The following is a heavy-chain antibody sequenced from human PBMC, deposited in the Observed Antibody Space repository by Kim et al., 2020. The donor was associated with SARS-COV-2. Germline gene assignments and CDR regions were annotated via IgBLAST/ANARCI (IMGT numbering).Heavy chain of an antibody. CDR1: GFTFRSYG. D-gene: IGHD6-13*01. Sequence: GGSLRLSCAASGFTFRSYGMHWVRQAPGKGLEWVALISYDGSNKNYADSVKGRFNISRDNSENTLYLQMNSLRAEDTAVYYCAKDPGYTSSQYFDYWGQGTLVTVSS. CDR2: ISYDGSNK. CDR3: AKDPGYTSSQYFDY. V-gene: IGHV3-30*18. J-gene: IGHJ4*02.